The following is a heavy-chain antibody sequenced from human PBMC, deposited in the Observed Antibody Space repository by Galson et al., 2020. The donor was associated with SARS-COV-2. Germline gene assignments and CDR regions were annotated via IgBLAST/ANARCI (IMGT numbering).Heavy chain of an antibody. Sequence: SLKISCAASGFTFSNYGMHWVRQAPGKGLEWVAVVWYDGSSKYSTDSVKGRFTISRDNSENTLYLQINSLRAEDTAVYYCAKARLRGDGYNVNWDFWGQGTLVTVSS. CDR2: VWYDGSSK. D-gene: IGHD3-10*01. CDR1: GFTFSNYG. V-gene: IGHV3-33*06. J-gene: IGHJ4*01. CDR3: AKARLRGDGYNVNWDF.